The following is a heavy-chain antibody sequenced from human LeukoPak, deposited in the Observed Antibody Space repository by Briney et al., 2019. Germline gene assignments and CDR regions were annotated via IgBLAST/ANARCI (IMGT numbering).Heavy chain of an antibody. D-gene: IGHD3-3*01. Sequence: SETLSLTCTVSGYSISSGYYWAWIRQPAGKGLEWIGRIYVSGSTNYNPSLKSRVTMSVETSKSQFSLKLSSVTAADTAVYYCARGDDFWGGHCFDYWGRGTLVTVSS. CDR1: GYSISSGYY. CDR2: IYVSGST. CDR3: ARGDDFWGGHCFDY. J-gene: IGHJ4*02. V-gene: IGHV4-38-2*02.